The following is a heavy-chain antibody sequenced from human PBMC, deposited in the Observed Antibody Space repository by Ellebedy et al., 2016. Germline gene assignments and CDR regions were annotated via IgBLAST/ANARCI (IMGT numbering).Heavy chain of an antibody. V-gene: IGHV3-30*18. CDR2: ISHDGANQ. J-gene: IGHJ6*02. CDR3: TKAGTGQGWSAFFPYVYYYGLDV. CDR1: GFTFSSFG. D-gene: IGHD3-3*01. Sequence: GESLKISXAASGFTFSSFGMHWVHQAPGKGLEWVAVISHDGANQYYGDSVKGRFTISRANSKNTLSLSINSLRPEDTAVYYCTKAGTGQGWSAFFPYVYYYGLDVWGQGTTVTVSS.